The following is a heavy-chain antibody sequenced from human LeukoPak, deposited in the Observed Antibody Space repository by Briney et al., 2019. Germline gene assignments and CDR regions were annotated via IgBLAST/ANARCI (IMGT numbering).Heavy chain of an antibody. V-gene: IGHV3-30-3*01. Sequence: GRSLRLSCAASGFTFSSYAMHWVRQAPGKGLEWVAVISYDGSNKYYADSVKGRFTISRDNSKNTLYLQMNSLRAEDTAVYYCARGPIWGRYSYGSLFDYWGQGTLVTVSS. CDR2: ISYDGSNK. D-gene: IGHD5-18*01. J-gene: IGHJ4*02. CDR1: GFTFSSYA. CDR3: ARGPIWGRYSYGSLFDY.